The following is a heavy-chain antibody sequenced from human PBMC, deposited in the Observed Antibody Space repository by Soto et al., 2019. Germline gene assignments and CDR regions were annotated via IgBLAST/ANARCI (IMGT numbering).Heavy chain of an antibody. J-gene: IGHJ3*02. Sequence: SETLSLTCTVSGGSISSYYWSWIRQPPGKGLEWIGYIYYSGSTNYNPSLKSRVTISVDTSKNQFSLKLSSVTAADTAVYYCARVQLFAFDIWGQGTMVTVSS. CDR1: GGSISSYY. CDR2: IYYSGST. D-gene: IGHD4-4*01. V-gene: IGHV4-59*08. CDR3: ARVQLFAFDI.